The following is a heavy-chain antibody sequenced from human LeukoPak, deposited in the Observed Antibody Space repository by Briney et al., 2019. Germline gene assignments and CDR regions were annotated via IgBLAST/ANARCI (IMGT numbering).Heavy chain of an antibody. Sequence: GGSLRLSCVASGFTVSSNYMSWGRQAPGKGLEWGSVIYSAGNTYYADSVKGRFTISRHNSKNTLYLQMNSLRVEDTAVYYCARGGTPGYSSGRIDYWGQGTLVTVSS. CDR1: GFTVSSNY. CDR3: ARGGTPGYSSGRIDY. CDR2: IYSAGNT. V-gene: IGHV3-53*04. J-gene: IGHJ4*02. D-gene: IGHD6-19*01.